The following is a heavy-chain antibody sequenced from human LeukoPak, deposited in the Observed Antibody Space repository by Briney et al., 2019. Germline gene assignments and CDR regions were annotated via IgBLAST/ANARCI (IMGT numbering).Heavy chain of an antibody. CDR2: INHSGST. CDR1: GGSFSGYY. D-gene: IGHD2-2*01. CDR3: ARVAWPAVFDY. J-gene: IGHJ4*02. Sequence: PSETLSLTCAVYGGSFSGYYWSWIRQPPGKGLGWIGEINHSGSTNYNPSLKSRVTISVDTSKNQFSLKLSSVTAADTAVYYCARVAWPAVFDYWGQGTLVTVSS. V-gene: IGHV4-34*01.